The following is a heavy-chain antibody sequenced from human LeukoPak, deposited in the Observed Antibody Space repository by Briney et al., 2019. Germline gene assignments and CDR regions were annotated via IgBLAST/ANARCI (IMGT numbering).Heavy chain of an antibody. Sequence: GGSLRLSCAASGFTFSTYAIHWVRQAPGKGLEWVAVIWFDGSEQYYADSVKGRFIISRDNSKSTSNLQLNSLRAEDTAVHYCAREGDSRWGELSPWGQGTLVTVSS. J-gene: IGHJ1*01. CDR1: GFTFSTYA. CDR3: AREGDSRWGELSP. CDR2: IWFDGSEQ. V-gene: IGHV3-33*01. D-gene: IGHD3-16*02.